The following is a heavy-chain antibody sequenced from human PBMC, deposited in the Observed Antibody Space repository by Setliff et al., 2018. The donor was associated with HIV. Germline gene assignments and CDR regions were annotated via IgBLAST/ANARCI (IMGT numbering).Heavy chain of an antibody. V-gene: IGHV4-59*08. CDR2: IFYSGRT. D-gene: IGHD3-3*01. J-gene: IGHJ5*02. CDR3: ARDFGVVIPQGRFDP. Sequence: SETLSLTCTVSGGSIRSFYWSWIRQPPGKGLEWIGDIFYSGRTNYNPSLKSRVTISLDTSKNQFFLRLSSVTAADTAVYYCARDFGVVIPQGRFDPWGQGTLVTVSS. CDR1: GGSIRSFY.